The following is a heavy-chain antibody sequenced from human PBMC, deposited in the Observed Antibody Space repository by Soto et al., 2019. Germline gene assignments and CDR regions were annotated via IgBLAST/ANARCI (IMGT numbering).Heavy chain of an antibody. J-gene: IGHJ4*02. V-gene: IGHV1-69*06. CDR1: GGSLSTNP. CDR2: TGSGTGPG. D-gene: IGHD2-15*01. CDR3: ARRPSGGFFRSFAS. Sequence: QVQLVQSGTEVKKPGSSVKVSCKASGGSLSTNPISWVRQAPGQGIEWMGGTGSGTGPGNHAQKFQGRLTVTADKSTSTVYMDLTNLSSEDTAVYDCARRPSGGFFRSFASWGQGTLVTVSS.